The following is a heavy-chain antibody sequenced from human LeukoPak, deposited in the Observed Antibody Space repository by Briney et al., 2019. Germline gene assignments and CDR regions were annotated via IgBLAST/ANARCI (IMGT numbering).Heavy chain of an antibody. J-gene: IGHJ3*02. CDR3: AREGCTNGVCDAFDI. Sequence: SVKVSCKASGGTFSSYAISWVRQAPGQGLEWMGGIIPIFGTANYAQKFQGRVTITTDESTSTAYMELSSLRSEDTAVYYCAREGCTNGVCDAFDIWGQGTMVTVSS. V-gene: IGHV1-69*05. CDR2: IIPIFGTA. CDR1: GGTFSSYA. D-gene: IGHD2-8*01.